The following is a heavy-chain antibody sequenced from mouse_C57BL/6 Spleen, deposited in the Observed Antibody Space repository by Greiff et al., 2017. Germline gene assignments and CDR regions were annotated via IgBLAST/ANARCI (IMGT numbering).Heavy chain of an antibody. Sequence: QVQLQQPGAELVMPGASVKLSCKASGYTFTSYWMHWVKQRPGQGLEWIGEIDPSDSYSNYNQKFKGKSTLTVYKSSSTAYMQLSSLTSEDSAVYYCARSPFRDFDYWGQGTTLTVSS. CDR2: IDPSDSYS. CDR3: ARSPFRDFDY. J-gene: IGHJ2*01. D-gene: IGHD3-3*01. V-gene: IGHV1-69*01. CDR1: GYTFTSYW.